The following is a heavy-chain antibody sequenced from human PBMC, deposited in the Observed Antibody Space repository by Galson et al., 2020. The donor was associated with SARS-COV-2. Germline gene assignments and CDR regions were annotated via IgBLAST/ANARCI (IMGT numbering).Heavy chain of an antibody. CDR1: GFTFSRFG. D-gene: IGHD2-21*01. J-gene: IGHJ4*02. Sequence: GESLKISCVASGFTFSRFGMHWVRQAPGKGLVWVSRLNSDGSSAFYADSVEGRFTISRDNAKNTLYLQMHSLRAEDTAVYYCASRGVVIRDISFDNWGQGTLVTVSS. CDR3: ASRGVVIRDISFDN. V-gene: IGHV3-74*01. CDR2: LNSDGSSA.